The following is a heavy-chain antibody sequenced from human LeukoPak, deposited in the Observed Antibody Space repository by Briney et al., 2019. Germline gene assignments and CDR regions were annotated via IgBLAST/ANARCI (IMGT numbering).Heavy chain of an antibody. J-gene: IGHJ6*02. CDR2: ISSSSSYI. Sequence: GGSLRLSCAASGFTFSSYSMNWVRQAPGKGLEWVSSISSSSSYIYYADSVKGRFTISRDNAKNSLYLQMNSLRAEDTALYYCAKEYYDFWSGYYLIGMDVWGQGTTVTVSS. V-gene: IGHV3-21*04. CDR3: AKEYYDFWSGYYLIGMDV. CDR1: GFTFSSYS. D-gene: IGHD3-3*01.